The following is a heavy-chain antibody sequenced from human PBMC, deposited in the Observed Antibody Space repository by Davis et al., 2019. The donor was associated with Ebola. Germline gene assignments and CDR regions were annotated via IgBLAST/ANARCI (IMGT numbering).Heavy chain of an antibody. CDR1: GGSISSYY. V-gene: IGHV4-34*01. D-gene: IGHD2-2*01. CDR3: ARGRRYCSSTSCYYYFDY. Sequence: MPSETLSLTCTVSGGSISSYYWSWIRQPPGKGLEWIGEINHSGSTNYNPSLKSRVTISVDTSKNQFSLKLSSVTAADTAVYYCARGRRYCSSTSCYYYFDYWGQGTLVTVSS. J-gene: IGHJ4*02. CDR2: INHSGST.